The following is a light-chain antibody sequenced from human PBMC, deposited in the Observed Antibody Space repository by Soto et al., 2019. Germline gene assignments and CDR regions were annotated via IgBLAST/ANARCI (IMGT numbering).Light chain of an antibody. J-gene: IGLJ2*01. CDR1: SSDVGGYNY. CDR2: EVS. Sequence: QSALTQPPSASGSPGQSVTISCTGTSSDVGGYNYVSWHQHHPGKAPKLMLYEVSKRPSGVPARFSGSKSGNTASLTVSGLQAGDEADYYCRSYAGSNNFVVFGGGTKLTVL. CDR3: RSYAGSNNFVV. V-gene: IGLV2-8*01.